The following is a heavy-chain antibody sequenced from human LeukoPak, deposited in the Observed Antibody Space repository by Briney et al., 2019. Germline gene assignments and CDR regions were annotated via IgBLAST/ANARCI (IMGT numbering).Heavy chain of an antibody. V-gene: IGHV5-51*01. CDR3: ARQQYYGTGSPDDY. Sequence: GESLKISCKGSGYSFTSYWIAWVRQMPGKCLEWMGIIYPGDSDTKYSPSFEGQVTISADKSISTVYLQWSSLKASDTAMYYCARQQYYGTGSPDDYWGQGTLVTVSS. J-gene: IGHJ4*02. CDR1: GYSFTSYW. CDR2: IYPGDSDT. D-gene: IGHD3-10*01.